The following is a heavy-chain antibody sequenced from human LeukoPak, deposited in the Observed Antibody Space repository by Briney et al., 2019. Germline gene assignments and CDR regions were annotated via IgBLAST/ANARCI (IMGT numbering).Heavy chain of an antibody. V-gene: IGHV4-61*01. CDR3: ARHITMVRGVRADHFDY. J-gene: IGHJ4*02. CDR2: IYYSGST. CDR1: GGSVSSGSDY. D-gene: IGHD3-10*01. Sequence: SETLSLTCTVPGGSVSSGSDYWSWIRQPPGKGLEWIGYIYYSGSTNYNPSLKSRVTISVDTSKNQFSLKLSSMTAADTAVYYCARHITMVRGVRADHFDYWGQGTLVTVSS.